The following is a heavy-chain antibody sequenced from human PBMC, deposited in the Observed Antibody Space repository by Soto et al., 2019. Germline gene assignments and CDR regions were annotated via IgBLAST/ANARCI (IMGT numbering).Heavy chain of an antibody. V-gene: IGHV2-5*02. CDR3: AHSPAGYTSALDY. CDR2: IYWDDGM. Sequence: QITLKESGPTLVKPTQTLTLTRTFSGFSLSTSGVGVGWVRQPPGKALEWLTFIYWDDGMRYSPSLKTRLTXTXDXXNNPDVLTTTNIAPVDTATYYCAHSPAGYTSALDYWGQGTLVTVSS. CDR1: GFSLSTSGVG. J-gene: IGHJ4*02. D-gene: IGHD6-19*01.